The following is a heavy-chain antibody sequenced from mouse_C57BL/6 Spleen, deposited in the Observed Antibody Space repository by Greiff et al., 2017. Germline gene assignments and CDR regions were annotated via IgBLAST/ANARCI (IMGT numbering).Heavy chain of an antibody. V-gene: IGHV1-64*01. J-gene: IGHJ2*01. D-gene: IGHD1-1*01. CDR3: ARWYQFITTVVAYYFDY. Sequence: QVQLQQSGAELVKPGASVTLSCKASGYTFTSYWMHWVKQRPGQGLEWIGMIHPNSGSTNYNEKFKSKATLTVDKSSSTAYMQLSSLTSEDSAVYYCARWYQFITTVVAYYFDYWGQGTTLTVSS. CDR1: GYTFTSYW. CDR2: IHPNSGST.